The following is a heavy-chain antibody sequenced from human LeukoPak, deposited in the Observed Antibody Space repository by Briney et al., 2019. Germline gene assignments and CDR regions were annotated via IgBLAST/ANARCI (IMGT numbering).Heavy chain of an antibody. CDR2: ISWNSGSI. Sequence: PGGSLRLSCAASGFTFDDYAMHWVRQAPGKGLEWVSGISWNSGSIGYADSVKGRFTISRDNAKNSLYLQMNSLRAEDMALYYCAKMRYDRSGRLWTDAFDIWGQGTMVTVSS. J-gene: IGHJ3*02. CDR1: GFTFDDYA. V-gene: IGHV3-9*03. D-gene: IGHD3-22*01. CDR3: AKMRYDRSGRLWTDAFDI.